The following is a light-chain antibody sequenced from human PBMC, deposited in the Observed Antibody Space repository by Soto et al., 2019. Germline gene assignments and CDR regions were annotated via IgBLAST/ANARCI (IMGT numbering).Light chain of an antibody. J-gene: IGKJ5*01. V-gene: IGKV1-39*01. Sequence: DIQMTQSPSSLSASVGDRVTITCRASQSISSYLNWYQQKPGKAPKLLIYAASSLQSGVPSRFSGSGSGTDFTLTIRSLQPEDFATYYCQQGYSTRITFGQGTRLEI. CDR2: AAS. CDR3: QQGYSTRIT. CDR1: QSISSY.